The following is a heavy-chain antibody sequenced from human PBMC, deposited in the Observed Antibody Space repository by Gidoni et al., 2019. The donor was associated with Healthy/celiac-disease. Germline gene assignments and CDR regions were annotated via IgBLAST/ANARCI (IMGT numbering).Heavy chain of an antibody. CDR2: INHSGST. J-gene: IGHJ6*02. V-gene: IGHV4-34*01. CDR3: ARLLGYCSGGSCYYYYGMDV. CDR1: GGSFSGYS. Sequence: QVQLQQWGAGLFKPSETLSLTCAVYGGSFSGYSWSWIRQPPGKGLEWIGEINHSGSTNYNPSLKSRVTISVDTSKNQFSLKLSSVTAADTAVYYCARLLGYCSGGSCYYYYGMDVWGQGTTVTVSS. D-gene: IGHD2-15*01.